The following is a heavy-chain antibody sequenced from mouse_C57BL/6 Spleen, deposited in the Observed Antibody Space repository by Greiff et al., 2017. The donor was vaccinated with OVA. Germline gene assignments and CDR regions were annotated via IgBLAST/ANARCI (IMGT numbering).Heavy chain of an antibody. V-gene: IGHV5-16*01. J-gene: IGHJ4*01. CDR3: ARKGTYYYAMDY. Sequence: EVKLMESEGGLVQPGSSMKLSCTASGFTFSDYYMAWVRQVPEKGLEWVANINYDGSSTYYLDSLKSRFIISRDNAKNILYLQMSSLKSEDTATYYCARKGTYYYAMDYWGQGTSVTVSS. CDR1: GFTFSDYY. CDR2: INYDGSST.